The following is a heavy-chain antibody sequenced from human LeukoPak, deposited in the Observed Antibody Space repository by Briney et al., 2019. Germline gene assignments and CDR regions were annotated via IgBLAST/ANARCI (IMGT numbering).Heavy chain of an antibody. Sequence: GGSLRLSCAASGVTFSSYAMSWVRQAPGKGLEWVSAISGSGDGTGYADSVKGRFTISRDNSKNALYLQMNSLRAEDTAVYYCAKDAGSYYGWFDPWGQGTLVTVSS. CDR2: ISGSGDGT. J-gene: IGHJ5*02. D-gene: IGHD1-26*01. CDR3: AKDAGSYYGWFDP. CDR1: GVTFSSYA. V-gene: IGHV3-23*01.